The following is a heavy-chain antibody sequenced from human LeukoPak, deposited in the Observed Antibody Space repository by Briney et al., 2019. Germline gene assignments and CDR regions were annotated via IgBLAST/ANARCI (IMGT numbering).Heavy chain of an antibody. CDR1: GYTFTGYY. CDR3: ATGLRYFDAPYDY. J-gene: IGHJ4*02. D-gene: IGHD3-9*01. CDR2: INPNSGDT. V-gene: IGHV1-2*02. Sequence: GASVKVSCKASGYTFTGYYMHWVRQAPGQGLEWMGWINPNSGDTNYAQKFQGRVTMTRDTSISTAYMELSRLRSDDTAVYYCATGLRYFDAPYDYWGQGTLVTVSP.